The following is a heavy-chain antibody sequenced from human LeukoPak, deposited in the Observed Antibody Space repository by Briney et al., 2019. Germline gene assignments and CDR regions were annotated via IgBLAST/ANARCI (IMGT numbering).Heavy chain of an antibody. CDR1: GGTFSSYA. J-gene: IGHJ5*02. CDR2: IIPIFGTA. D-gene: IGHD3-10*01. Sequence: GASVKVSCKASGGTFSSYAISWVRQAPGQGLEWMGGIIPIFGTANYAQKFQGRVTMTRNTSISTAYMELSSLRSEDTAVYYCARGPHAAKTWYYYGSGSDNWFDPWGQGTLVTVSS. V-gene: IGHV1-69*05. CDR3: ARGPHAAKTWYYYGSGSDNWFDP.